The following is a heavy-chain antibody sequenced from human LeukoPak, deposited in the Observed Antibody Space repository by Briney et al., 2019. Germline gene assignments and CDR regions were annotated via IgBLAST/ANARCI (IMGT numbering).Heavy chain of an antibody. V-gene: IGHV4-34*01. J-gene: IGHJ4*02. Sequence: SETLSLTCAVYGGSFSGYYWSWIRQPPEKGLEWIGEINHSGSTNYNPSLKSRVTISVDTSKNQFSLKLSSVTAADTAVYYCARGALSGAPDDYWGQGTLVTVSS. CDR2: INHSGST. D-gene: IGHD1-26*01. CDR3: ARGALSGAPDDY. CDR1: GGSFSGYY.